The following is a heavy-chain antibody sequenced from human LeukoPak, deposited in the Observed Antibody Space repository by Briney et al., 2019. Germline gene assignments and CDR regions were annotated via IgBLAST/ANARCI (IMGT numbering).Heavy chain of an antibody. D-gene: IGHD6-13*01. V-gene: IGHV6-1*01. CDR1: GDSVSSNSAA. J-gene: IGHJ4*02. Sequence: SQTLSLTCAISGDSVSSNSAAWNWIRQSPSRGLEWLGRTYYRSKWYNDYAVSVKSRITINPDTSKNQFSLQLNSVTPEDTAVYYCARDGYSSSWYSGLAFDYWGQGTLVTVSS. CDR2: TYYRSKWYN. CDR3: ARDGYSSSWYSGLAFDY.